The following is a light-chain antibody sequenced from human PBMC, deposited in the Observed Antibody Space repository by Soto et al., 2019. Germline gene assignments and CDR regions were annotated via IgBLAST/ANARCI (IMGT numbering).Light chain of an antibody. CDR2: GAS. V-gene: IGKV1-39*01. CDR1: QSVSTY. J-gene: IGKJ4*01. CDR3: QQSYTTPPT. Sequence: DIQMTQSPSSLSASVGDRVTITCRASQSVSTYLNWYQQKPGKAPNLLIYGASTLQGGVPSRLSGSGSGTEFPLTITSLQPEDFATYYCQQSYTTPPTFGGGTKVEIK.